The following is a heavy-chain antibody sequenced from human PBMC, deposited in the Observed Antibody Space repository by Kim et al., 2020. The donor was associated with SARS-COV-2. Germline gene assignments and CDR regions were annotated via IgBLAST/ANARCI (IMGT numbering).Heavy chain of an antibody. V-gene: IGHV3-74*01. J-gene: IGHJ4*02. Sequence: DGKIPTYAGSVKGRFTISRDNAKNTLYLQMNSLGAEDTAVYYCVASLGDYWGQGPLVAVSS. CDR2: DGKIP. D-gene: IGHD5-12*01. CDR3: VASLGDY.